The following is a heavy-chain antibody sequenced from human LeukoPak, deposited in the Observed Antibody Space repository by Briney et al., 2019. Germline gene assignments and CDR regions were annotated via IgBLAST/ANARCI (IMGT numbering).Heavy chain of an antibody. V-gene: IGHV4-39*01. Sequence: ASETLSLTCSVSGGSISSSTYYWGWIRQLPGKGLERIGFIYNSPSTYYNPSLKSRVTIAVDTSKNQFSLKLSSVTAADTAVYYCARQAYSSNLGWFDPWGQGTLVTVSS. CDR3: ARQAYSSNLGWFDP. J-gene: IGHJ5*02. CDR2: IYNSPST. CDR1: GGSISSSTYY. D-gene: IGHD6-13*01.